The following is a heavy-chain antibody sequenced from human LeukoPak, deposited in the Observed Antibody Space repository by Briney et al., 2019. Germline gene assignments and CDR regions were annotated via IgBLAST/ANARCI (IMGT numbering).Heavy chain of an antibody. CDR2: ISSGSVST. CDR3: ARDLKGPVNDVFDM. Sequence: PGRSLRLSCVVSGFTFSDYHMSWIRQAPGKGLEWVSYISSGSVSTNYADSVKGRFTISRDNAKNSLYLQMNSLRAEDTAVYYCARDLKGPVNDVFDMWGQGTMVTVSS. CDR1: GFTFSDYH. D-gene: IGHD4-23*01. V-gene: IGHV3-11*06. J-gene: IGHJ3*02.